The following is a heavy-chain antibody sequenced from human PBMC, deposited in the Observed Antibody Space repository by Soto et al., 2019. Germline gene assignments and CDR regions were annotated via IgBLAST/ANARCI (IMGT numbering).Heavy chain of an antibody. CDR2: IIPIFGTA. CDR3: AREGSPRPGILHYCYGIDV. Sequence: QVQLLQSGAEVKKPGSSVKVSCKASGGTFSSYAISWVRQAPGQGLEWMGGIIPIFGTANYAQKFQGRVTITADKSTSTAYMELSRLRSEDTAGYYCAREGSPRPGILHYCYGIDVWGQGTTVTGSS. D-gene: IGHD2-15*01. J-gene: IGHJ6*02. CDR1: GGTFSSYA. V-gene: IGHV1-69*06.